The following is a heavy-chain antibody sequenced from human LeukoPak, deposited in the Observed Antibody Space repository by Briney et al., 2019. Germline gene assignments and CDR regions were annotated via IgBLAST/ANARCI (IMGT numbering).Heavy chain of an antibody. CDR2: IYYSGST. J-gene: IGHJ3*02. CDR1: GGSISSGGYY. Sequence: PSETLSLTCTVSGGSISSGGYYWSWIRQHPGKGLEWIGYIYYSGSTYYNPSLKSRVTISVDTSKNQFSLKLSSVTAADTAVYYCARGWISRGFTFDIWGQGTMVTVSS. D-gene: IGHD5-12*01. V-gene: IGHV4-31*03. CDR3: ARGWISRGFTFDI.